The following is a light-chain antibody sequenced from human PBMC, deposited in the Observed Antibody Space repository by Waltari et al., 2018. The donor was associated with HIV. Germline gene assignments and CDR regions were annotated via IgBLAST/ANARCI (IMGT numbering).Light chain of an antibody. V-gene: IGLV1-44*01. CDR1: NSNIGSST. Sequence: QSVVTQPPSASGTPGQRVTISCSGSNSNIGSSTVNWYLPLPGTAPKLLIYRNNQRASGVPDRFSGSKSGSSASLAISVLQSEDEADYYCATWDDSLHGPVFGGGTKLTVL. J-gene: IGLJ3*02. CDR2: RNN. CDR3: ATWDDSLHGPV.